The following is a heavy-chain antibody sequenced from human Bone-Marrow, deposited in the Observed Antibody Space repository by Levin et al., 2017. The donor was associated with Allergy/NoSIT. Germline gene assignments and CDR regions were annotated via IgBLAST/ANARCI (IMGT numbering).Heavy chain of an antibody. CDR3: ARDDRNYDHTGYYSEGNFFDS. CDR1: GFTFSSYW. D-gene: IGHD3-22*01. V-gene: IGHV3-74*03. Sequence: GGSLRLSCTASGFTFSSYWMHWVRQAPGKGLVWVSRTSTDGSVTAYAGSVKGRFTISRDNAKNTLYLQMNSLRAEDTAVYYCARDDRNYDHTGYYSEGNFFDSWGQGTLVTVSS. CDR2: TSTDGSVT. J-gene: IGHJ4*02.